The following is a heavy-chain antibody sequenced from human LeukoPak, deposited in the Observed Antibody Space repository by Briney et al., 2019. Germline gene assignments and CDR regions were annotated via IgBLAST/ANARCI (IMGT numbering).Heavy chain of an antibody. CDR1: GGSISSYY. D-gene: IGHD3-10*01. CDR3: ARALYYYGSGSSSDY. CDR2: IYYSGST. Sequence: SQTLSLTCTVSGGSISSYYWSWIRQPPGKGLEWIGYIYYSGSTNYNPSLKSRVTISVDTSKNQFSLKLSSVTAADTAVYYCARALYYYGSGSSSDYWGQGTLVTVSS. V-gene: IGHV4-59*01. J-gene: IGHJ4*02.